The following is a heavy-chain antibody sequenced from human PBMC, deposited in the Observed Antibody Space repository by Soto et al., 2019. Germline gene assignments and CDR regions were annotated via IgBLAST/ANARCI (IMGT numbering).Heavy chain of an antibody. V-gene: IGHV3-23*01. CDR3: AKSYYHDGSGSLISHAFDM. D-gene: IGHD3-22*01. CDR2: ISASGGAT. J-gene: IGHJ3*02. CDR1: GFIFSKYS. Sequence: EVQLLESGGGLVQPGGSLRLPCAASGFIFSKYSMSRVRQAPGKGLEWVSAISASGGATYYADSVKGRFTISRDNSKSTVYLQMNSLRAEDTAVYYCAKSYYHDGSGSLISHAFDMWGQGTMVTVSS.